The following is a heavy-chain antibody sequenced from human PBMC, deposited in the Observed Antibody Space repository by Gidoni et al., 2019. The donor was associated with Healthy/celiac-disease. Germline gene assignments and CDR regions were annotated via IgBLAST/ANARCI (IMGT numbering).Heavy chain of an antibody. D-gene: IGHD6-13*01. Sequence: EVQLVQSGAEVKKPGESLKISCKGSGYSFTRYWIGWVRQMPGKGLEWMGIIYPGDSDTRYSPSFQGQVTISADKSISTAYLQWSSLKASDTAMYYCARHSSSSWYAYYFDYWGQGTLVTVSS. CDR3: ARHSSSSWYAYYFDY. CDR1: GYSFTRYW. CDR2: IYPGDSDT. J-gene: IGHJ4*02. V-gene: IGHV5-51*01.